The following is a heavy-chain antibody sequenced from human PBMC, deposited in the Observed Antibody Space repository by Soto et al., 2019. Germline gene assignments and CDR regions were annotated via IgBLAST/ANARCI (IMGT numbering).Heavy chain of an antibody. D-gene: IGHD3-22*01. J-gene: IGHJ4*02. CDR3: AGVYASYDSSGYPGIDY. Sequence: GSLRLSCAASGFTFSSYAMHWVRQAPGKGLEWVAVISYDGSNKYYADSVKGRFTISRDNSKNTLYLQMNSLRAEDTAVYYCAGVYASYDSSGYPGIDYWGQGTLVTVSS. V-gene: IGHV3-30-3*01. CDR2: ISYDGSNK. CDR1: GFTFSSYA.